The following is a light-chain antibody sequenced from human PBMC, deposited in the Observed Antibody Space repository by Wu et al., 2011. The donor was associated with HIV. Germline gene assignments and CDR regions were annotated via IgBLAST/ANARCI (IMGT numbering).Light chain of an antibody. Sequence: EIVLTQSPDTLSLSPGGRATLSCRASQNVLSDYFAWYQQKPGQAPRLLIYGASNRATGIPQRFSGSGSGTDFSLTISSLEPEDFAVYYCQRFGKSSYTFGPGTKLETK. CDR2: GAS. CDR1: QNVLSDY. J-gene: IGKJ2*01. V-gene: IGKV3-20*01. CDR3: QRFGKSSYT.